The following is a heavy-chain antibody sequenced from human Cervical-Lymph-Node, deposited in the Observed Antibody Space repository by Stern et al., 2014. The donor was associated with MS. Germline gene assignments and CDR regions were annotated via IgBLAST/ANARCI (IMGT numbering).Heavy chain of an antibody. CDR1: GGSISSGGYY. Sequence: QLQLQESGPGLVKPSQTLSLTCTVSGGSISSGGYYWSWIRQHPGKGLEWIGYIYYSGSTYYNPSLKSLVTISVDTSKNQFSLKLSSVTAADTAVYYCARTPFYGSGSYYQPGYYFDYWGQGTLVTVSS. V-gene: IGHV4-31*01. CDR2: IYYSGST. CDR3: ARTPFYGSGSYYQPGYYFDY. D-gene: IGHD3-10*01. J-gene: IGHJ4*02.